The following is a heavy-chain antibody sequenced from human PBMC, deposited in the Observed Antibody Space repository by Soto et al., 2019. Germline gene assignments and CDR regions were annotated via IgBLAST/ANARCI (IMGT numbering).Heavy chain of an antibody. D-gene: IGHD3-22*01. CDR1: GYNFNNYW. CDR3: ARRAYSSGPCDS. CDR2: IFPGDSDT. Sequence: EVQLEQSGAEVKKPGESLKISCKGSGYNFNNYWIAWVRQLPGKGLEWMGMIFPGDSDTKYSPSFEGRVVISADKAANTAHLQWSSVQASDDAIYYCARRAYSSGPCDSWGQGTLVTVSS. J-gene: IGHJ4*02. V-gene: IGHV5-51*01.